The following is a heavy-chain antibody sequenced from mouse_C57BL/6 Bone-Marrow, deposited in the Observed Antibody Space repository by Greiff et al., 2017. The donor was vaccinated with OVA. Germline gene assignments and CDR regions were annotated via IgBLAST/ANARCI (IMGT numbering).Heavy chain of an antibody. CDR3: ARPYGNYEGFAY. D-gene: IGHD2-1*01. CDR2: IYPSDSET. Sequence: QVQLQQPGAELVRPGSSVKLSCKASGYTFPSYWRDWVKQRPGQGLEWIGNIYPSDSETHYNQKFKDKATLTVDKSSSTAYMQLSSLTSEDSAVYYCARPYGNYEGFAYWGQGTLVTVSA. J-gene: IGHJ3*01. CDR1: GYTFPSYW. V-gene: IGHV1-61*01.